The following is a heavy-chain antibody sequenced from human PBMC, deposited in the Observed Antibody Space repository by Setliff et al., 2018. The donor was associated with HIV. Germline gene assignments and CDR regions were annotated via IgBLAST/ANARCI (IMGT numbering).Heavy chain of an antibody. Sequence: GASVKVSCKASGYTLSNNYIHWVRQVPGQGLEWMGLINPNSGNTNNAQKFQGRVTMTADTSTSTVYMDLSSLRSGDTAVYFCARGGYSGYILDAFDIWGQGTLVTVSS. J-gene: IGHJ3*02. CDR3: ARGGYSGYILDAFDI. D-gene: IGHD5-12*01. V-gene: IGHV1-46*01. CDR1: GYTLSNNY. CDR2: INPNSGNT.